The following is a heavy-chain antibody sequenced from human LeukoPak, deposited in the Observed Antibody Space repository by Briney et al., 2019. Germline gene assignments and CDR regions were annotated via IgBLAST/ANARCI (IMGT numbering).Heavy chain of an antibody. D-gene: IGHD5-12*01. CDR3: ARTTEGYARGPGCSYYYYMDV. CDR2: IYSGGST. V-gene: IGHV3-66*01. CDR1: GFTVSSNY. J-gene: IGHJ6*03. Sequence: PGGSLRLSCAASGFTVSSNYMSWVRQAPGKGLEWVSVIYSGGSTYYADSVKGRFTISRDNSKNTLYLQMNSLRAEDTAVYYCARTTEGYARGPGCSYYYYMDVWGKGTTVTISS.